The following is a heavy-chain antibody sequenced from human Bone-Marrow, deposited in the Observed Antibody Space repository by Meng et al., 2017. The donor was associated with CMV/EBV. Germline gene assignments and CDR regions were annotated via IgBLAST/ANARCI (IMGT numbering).Heavy chain of an antibody. CDR3: AIATGSFGDYAY. D-gene: IGHD4-17*01. CDR2: VYHIGHP. V-gene: IGHV4-39*07. J-gene: IGHJ4*02. Sequence: GSLRLSCNVSGVSISGNNYYWAWIRQPPGKGLEWIGSVYHIGHPYYPPSFKSRVTISADTSKNQFFLKVSYVTAADTAIYYCAIATGSFGDYAYWGQGILVTVSS. CDR1: GVSISGNNYY.